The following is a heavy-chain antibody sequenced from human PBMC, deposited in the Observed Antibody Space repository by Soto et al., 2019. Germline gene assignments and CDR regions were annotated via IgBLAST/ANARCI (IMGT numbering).Heavy chain of an antibody. J-gene: IGHJ6*02. CDR3: AKPLRSSDDYGDYVSYGMDV. V-gene: IGHV3-23*01. Sequence: GGSLRLGCAASGFTFSSYAMSWVRQAPGKGLEWVSAISGSGGSTYYADSVKGRFTISRDNSKNTLYLQMNSLRAEDTAVYYCAKPLRSSDDYGDYVSYGMDVWGQGTTVTVSS. D-gene: IGHD4-17*01. CDR1: GFTFSSYA. CDR2: ISGSGGST.